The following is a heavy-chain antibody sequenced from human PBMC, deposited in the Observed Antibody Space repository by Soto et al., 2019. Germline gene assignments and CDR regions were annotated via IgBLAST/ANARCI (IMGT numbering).Heavy chain of an antibody. J-gene: IGHJ4*02. D-gene: IGHD6-13*01. CDR1: GFTFSNAW. CDR2: IKSKTVGGTT. V-gene: IGHV3-15*07. CDR3: TPDQTAAGTFNY. Sequence: PGGSLRLSCAASGFTFSNAWMNWVRQAPGKGLEWVGRIKSKTVGGTTDYAAPVKGIFTFSRVVSKNTLYLQMNSLKPEDTAVYYCTPDQTAAGTFNYWGQGTLVTVSS.